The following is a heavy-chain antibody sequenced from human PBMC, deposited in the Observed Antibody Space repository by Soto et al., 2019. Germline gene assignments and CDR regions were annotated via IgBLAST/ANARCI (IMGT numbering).Heavy chain of an antibody. J-gene: IGHJ4*02. V-gene: IGHV3-23*01. CDR3: VKVGYCTGTSCPFDS. CDR2: INYNGGTT. Sequence: EVQLLESGGGWVQPGESLRLSCAASGFTFGTYAMDWVRQTPGKGLEWVSAINYNGGTTFYADSVKGRFTISRDNSDNTLYLQMNSLRAEDTAIYYCVKVGYCTGTSCPFDSWGQGTLVTVSS. CDR1: GFTFGTYA. D-gene: IGHD2-8*02.